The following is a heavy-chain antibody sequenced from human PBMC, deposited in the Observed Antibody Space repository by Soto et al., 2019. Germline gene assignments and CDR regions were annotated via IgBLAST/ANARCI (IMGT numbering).Heavy chain of an antibody. CDR1: GFTFSSYG. V-gene: IGHV3-30*18. CDR2: ISYDGSNK. D-gene: IGHD3-3*01. CDR3: AKGIDFWSGYPPMGFDP. J-gene: IGHJ5*02. Sequence: GGSLRLSCAASGFTFSSYGMHWVRQAPGKGLEWVAVISYDGSNKYYADSVKGRFTISRDNSKNTLYLQMNSLRAEDTAVYYCAKGIDFWSGYPPMGFDPWGQGTLVTVSS.